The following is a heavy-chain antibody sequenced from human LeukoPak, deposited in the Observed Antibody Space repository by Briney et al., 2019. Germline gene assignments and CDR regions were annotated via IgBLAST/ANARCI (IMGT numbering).Heavy chain of an antibody. CDR2: INHSGST. D-gene: IGHD2-2*01. CDR1: GGSFSGYC. CDR3: ARMGYCSSTSCYDTRDDAFDI. J-gene: IGHJ3*02. Sequence: SETLSLTCAVYGGSFSGYCWSWIRQPPGKGLEWIGEINHSGSTNYNPSLKSRVTISVDTSKNQFSLKLSSVTAADTAVYYCARMGYCSSTSCYDTRDDAFDIWGQGTMVTVSS. V-gene: IGHV4-34*01.